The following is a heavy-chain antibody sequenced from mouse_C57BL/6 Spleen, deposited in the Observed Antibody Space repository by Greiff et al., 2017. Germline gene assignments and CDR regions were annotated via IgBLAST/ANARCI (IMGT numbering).Heavy chain of an antibody. CDR1: GYTFTSYW. CDR2: IYPGSGST. J-gene: IGHJ4*01. CDR3: AREVKYYAMDY. Sequence: QVQLQQSGAELVMPGASVKMSCKASGYTFTSYWITWVKQRPGQGLEWIGDIYPGSGSTNYNEKFKSKATLTVDTSSSTAYMQLSSLTSEDSAVYYCAREVKYYAMDYWGQGTSVTVSS. D-gene: IGHD2-13*01. V-gene: IGHV1-55*01.